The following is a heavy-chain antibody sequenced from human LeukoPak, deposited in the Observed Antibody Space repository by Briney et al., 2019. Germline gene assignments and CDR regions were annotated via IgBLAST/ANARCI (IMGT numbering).Heavy chain of an antibody. CDR2: INPNSGGT. D-gene: IGHD3-22*01. Sequence: VASVKVSCKASGYTFTGYYMHWVRQAPGQGLEWMGWINPNSGGTNYAQKFQGRVTMTRDTSISTAYMELSRLRSDDTAVYYCAKGRYYDSSGYSFDYWGQGTLVTVSS. CDR1: GYTFTGYY. CDR3: AKGRYYDSSGYSFDY. J-gene: IGHJ4*02. V-gene: IGHV1-2*02.